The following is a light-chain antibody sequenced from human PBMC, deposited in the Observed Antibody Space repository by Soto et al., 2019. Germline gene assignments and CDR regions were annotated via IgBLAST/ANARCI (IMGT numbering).Light chain of an antibody. CDR3: QSYDISLSGSWV. Sequence: QSVLTQPPSVSGAPGQRVTIPCTGSSSNIGAGYDVHWYQQLPGTAPRLLIYNNRNRPSGVPDRFSGSKSGTSASLAITGLHAEDEADYYCQSYDISLSGSWVFGGGTKLTVL. J-gene: IGLJ3*02. V-gene: IGLV1-40*01. CDR2: NNR. CDR1: SSNIGAGYD.